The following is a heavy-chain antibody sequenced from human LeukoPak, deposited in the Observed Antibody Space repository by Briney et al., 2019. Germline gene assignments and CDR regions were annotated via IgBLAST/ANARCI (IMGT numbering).Heavy chain of an antibody. CDR3: VSSYDSSGYSYDAFDI. V-gene: IGHV4-39*07. CDR1: GGSITSNH. Sequence: SETLSLTCTVSGGSITSNHWAWIRQPPGRGPEWIGTVSHTGATQYNPSLKSRVTISVDTSKNQFSLKLSSVTAADTAVYYCVSSYDSSGYSYDAFDIWGQGTMVTVSS. CDR2: VSHTGAT. D-gene: IGHD3-22*01. J-gene: IGHJ3*02.